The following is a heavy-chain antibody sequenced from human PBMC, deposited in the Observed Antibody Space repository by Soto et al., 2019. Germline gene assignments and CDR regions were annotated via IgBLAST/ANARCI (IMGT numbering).Heavy chain of an antibody. CDR3: ARGPSPLAY. Sequence: QLQQSGPGLLKPSQTLSLTCAISGDSVSSNSAAWNWIRQSPSRGLEWLGRTYYRSKWYSYYAASVRGRITINADTSKNQFSLHLNSVTPRDTAVYYCARGPSPLAYWGRGTVVTVSS. CDR1: GDSVSSNSAA. V-gene: IGHV6-1*01. D-gene: IGHD6-6*01. J-gene: IGHJ4*02. CDR2: TYYRSKWYS.